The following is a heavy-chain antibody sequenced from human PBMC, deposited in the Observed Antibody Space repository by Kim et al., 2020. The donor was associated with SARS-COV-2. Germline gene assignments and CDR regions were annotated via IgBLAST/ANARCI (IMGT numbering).Heavy chain of an antibody. J-gene: IGHJ6*03. D-gene: IGHD3-10*01. CDR3: AKSYGSGSFSTKNYYYYMDV. V-gene: IGHV3-21*01. CDR1: GFTFSSYS. CDR2: ISSSSSYI. Sequence: GGSLRLSCAASGFTFSSYSMNWVRQAPGKGLEWVSSISSSSSYIYYADSVKGRFTISRDNAKNSLYLQMNSLRAEDTAVYYCAKSYGSGSFSTKNYYYYMDVWGKGTTVTVSS.